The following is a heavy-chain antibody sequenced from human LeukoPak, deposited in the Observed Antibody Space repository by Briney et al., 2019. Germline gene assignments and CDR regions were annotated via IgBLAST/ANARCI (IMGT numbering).Heavy chain of an antibody. CDR2: ISGSGGST. CDR3: AKSTPITMVRGVFDY. J-gene: IGHJ4*02. CDR1: AFTFSSCA. V-gene: IGHV3-23*01. Sequence: GGSLRLSCAASAFTFSSCAMSWVRQAPGKGLEWVSAISGSGGSTYYADSVKGRFTISRDNSKNTLYLQMNSLRAEDTAVYYCAKSTPITMVRGVFDYWGQGTLVTVSS. D-gene: IGHD3-10*01.